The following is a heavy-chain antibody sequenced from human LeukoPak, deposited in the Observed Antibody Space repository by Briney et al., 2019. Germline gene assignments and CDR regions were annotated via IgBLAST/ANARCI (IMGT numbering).Heavy chain of an antibody. CDR3: AREPQMGYGSGSYYNYYYYGMDV. CDR1: GYTXTGYY. Sequence: ASVKVSCKASGYTXTGYYMHWVRQAPGQGLEWMGWINPNSGGTNYAQKFQGRVTMTRDTSISTAYMELSRLRSDDTAVYYCAREPQMGYGSGSYYNYYYYGMDVWGQGTTVTVSS. V-gene: IGHV1-2*02. D-gene: IGHD3-10*01. CDR2: INPNSGGT. J-gene: IGHJ6*02.